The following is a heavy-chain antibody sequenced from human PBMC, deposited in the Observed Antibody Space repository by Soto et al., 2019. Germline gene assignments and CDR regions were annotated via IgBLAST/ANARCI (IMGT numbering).Heavy chain of an antibody. J-gene: IGHJ4*02. Sequence: GGSLRLSCAASGFTFSSYSMNWVRQAPGKGLEWVSSISSSSSYIYYADSVKGRFTISRDNAKNSLYLQMNSLRAEDTAVYYCARDWWGSHTTGTTYRGYWGQGTLVTVSS. V-gene: IGHV3-21*01. CDR1: GFTFSSYS. CDR2: ISSSSSYI. CDR3: ARDWWGSHTTGTTYRGY. D-gene: IGHD1-1*01.